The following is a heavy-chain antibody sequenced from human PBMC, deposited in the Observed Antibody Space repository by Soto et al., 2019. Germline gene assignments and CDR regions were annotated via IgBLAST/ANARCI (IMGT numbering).Heavy chain of an antibody. V-gene: IGHV3-64D*06. Sequence: PGGSLRLSCSASGFTFSSYAMHWVRRAAGKGLEYVSAISSNGGSTYYADSVKGRFTISRDNSKNTLYLQMSSLRAEDTAVYYCVKDSNDFWSGYLNPTFDYWGQGTLVTVSS. CDR2: ISSNGGST. CDR1: GFTFSSYA. J-gene: IGHJ4*02. D-gene: IGHD3-3*01. CDR3: VKDSNDFWSGYLNPTFDY.